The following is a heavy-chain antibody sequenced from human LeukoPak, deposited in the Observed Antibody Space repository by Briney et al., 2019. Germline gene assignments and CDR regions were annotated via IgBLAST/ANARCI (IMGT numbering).Heavy chain of an antibody. CDR3: AKESAVVVIAPTS. D-gene: IGHD2-21*01. J-gene: IGHJ4*02. CDR1: GFTFSSYA. CDR2: ISGSGGST. V-gene: IGHV3-23*01. Sequence: GGSLRLSCAASGFTFSSYAMSWVRQAPEKGLEWVSAISGSGGSTYYADSVKGRFTISRDNSKNTLYLQMNSLRAEDTVVYYCAKESAVVVIAPTSWGQGTLVTVSS.